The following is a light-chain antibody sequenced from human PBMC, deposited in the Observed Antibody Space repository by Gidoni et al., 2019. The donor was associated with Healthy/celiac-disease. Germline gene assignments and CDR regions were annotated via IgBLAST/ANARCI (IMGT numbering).Light chain of an antibody. CDR2: YAS. CDR3: QQYDHLPLA. J-gene: IGKJ4*01. Sequence: DRQMSQSPTSLSASAGHRVTITCQAIQDITNYLNWYQQKPGKAPKLLIYYASNLETGVPSRFSGSGSGTDFTFTISSLQPEDIATYYCQQYDHLPLAFGGGTKVEIK. CDR1: QDITNY. V-gene: IGKV1-33*01.